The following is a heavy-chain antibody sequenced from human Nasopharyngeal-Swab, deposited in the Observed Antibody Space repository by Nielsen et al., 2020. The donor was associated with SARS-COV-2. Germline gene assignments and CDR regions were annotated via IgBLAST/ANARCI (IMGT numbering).Heavy chain of an antibody. D-gene: IGHD7-27*01. CDR1: GYTFTSYG. Sequence: SVKVSCKGSGYTFTSYGISWVRQAPGQGLEWMGWISAYNGNTNYAQKLQGRVTMTTDTSTSTAYMELSRLRSDDTAVYYCARDDLTAYDAFDIWGQGTMVTVSS. CDR2: ISAYNGNT. V-gene: IGHV1-18*01. J-gene: IGHJ3*02. CDR3: ARDDLTAYDAFDI.